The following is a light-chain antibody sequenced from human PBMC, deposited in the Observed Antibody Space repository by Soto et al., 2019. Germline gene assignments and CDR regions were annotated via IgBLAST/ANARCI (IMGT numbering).Light chain of an antibody. CDR1: QSLSSN. CDR2: GAS. CDR3: QQYNSYSPWT. Sequence: IVLTQSPATLSVSPGERATLSCRASQSLSSNLAWYQQKPGQAPRLLIYGASTRATGIPARFSGSGSGTEFTLTISSLQPDDFATYYYQQYNSYSPWTFGQGTKVDIK. J-gene: IGKJ1*01. V-gene: IGKV3-15*01.